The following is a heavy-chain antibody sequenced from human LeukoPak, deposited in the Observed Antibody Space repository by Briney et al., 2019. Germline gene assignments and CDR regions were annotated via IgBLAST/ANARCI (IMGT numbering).Heavy chain of an antibody. D-gene: IGHD3-10*01. CDR3: AKAGSGSYYKSRSGMDV. V-gene: IGHV3-64D*06. J-gene: IGHJ6*04. CDR2: ISSNGGST. CDR1: GFTFSSYA. Sequence: PGGSLRLSCSASGFTFSSYAMHWVRQAPGKGLEYVSAISSNGGSTNYADSVKDRFTISRDNSKNTLYLQMSSLRAEDTPVYYCAKAGSGSYYKSRSGMDVWGKGTTVIVSS.